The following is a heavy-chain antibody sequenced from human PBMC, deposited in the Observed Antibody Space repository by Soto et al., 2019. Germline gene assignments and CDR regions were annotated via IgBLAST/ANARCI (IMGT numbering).Heavy chain of an antibody. CDR3: ERSIEP. V-gene: IGHV4-59*12. CDR1: GNSMSSYY. D-gene: IGHD1-26*01. J-gene: IGHJ5*02. CDR2: IYYSGSP. Sequence: PSETLSLTCTLSGNSMSSYYWSWIRQPPGKGLESIGYIYYSGSPNYNPSLKSRVSISIDTSNNQFSLKLSSVTAADTAVYYCERSIEPWRQGTLVIVS.